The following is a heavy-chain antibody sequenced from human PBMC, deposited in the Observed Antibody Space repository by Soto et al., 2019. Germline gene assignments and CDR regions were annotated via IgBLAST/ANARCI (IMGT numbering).Heavy chain of an antibody. CDR1: GFTFSHAW. V-gene: IGHV3-15*07. CDR3: TTGSRPVSGRVGGTPPNLQY. D-gene: IGHD1-26*01. CDR2: VKSRTDGGTV. Sequence: EVQLVESGGGLVKPGGSLRLSCAASGFTFSHAWMYWVRQAPGNGLEWVGRVKSRTDGGTVDYTAPVKGRFTISRDDSQNTLYLQMNSLKTEDTAVYYCTTGSRPVSGRVGGTPPNLQYWGQGTLVTVSS. J-gene: IGHJ4*02.